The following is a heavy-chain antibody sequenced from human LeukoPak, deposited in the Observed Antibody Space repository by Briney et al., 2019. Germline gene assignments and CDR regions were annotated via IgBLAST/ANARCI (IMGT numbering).Heavy chain of an antibody. J-gene: IGHJ4*02. D-gene: IGHD5-12*01. CDR3: ALLVATIETFDY. CDR2: IYWDDDK. CDR1: GFSLGTGGVG. Sequence: SGPTLGDPPQPLTLTCTFSGFSLGTGGVGVGWIRHPPAKALEWLALIYWDDDKRYTPSLKSRLTIPKDTSQNQVVLTMTNMDPVDTATYYCALLVATIETFDYWGQGTLVTVSS. V-gene: IGHV2-5*02.